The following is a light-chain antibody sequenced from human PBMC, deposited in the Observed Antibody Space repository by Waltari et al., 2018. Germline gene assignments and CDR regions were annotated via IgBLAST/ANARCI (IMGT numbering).Light chain of an antibody. J-gene: IGLJ2*01. CDR2: DVN. Sequence: SALTQPDPVSGSPGQSVTTSCTAISSDSGGNDYAPCYQQHPGKSPKVIIYDVNNRPSGVSNRFSGSKSGSSASLTISGLQAEDEADYYCSSFTSSTTGIFGGGTKVTVL. V-gene: IGLV2-14*03. CDR3: SSFTSSTTGI. CDR1: SSDSGGNDY.